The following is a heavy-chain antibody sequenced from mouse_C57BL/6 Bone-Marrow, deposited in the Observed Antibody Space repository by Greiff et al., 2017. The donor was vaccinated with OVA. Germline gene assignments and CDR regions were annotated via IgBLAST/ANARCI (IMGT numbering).Heavy chain of an antibody. CDR1: GYTFTDYN. CDR2: INPNNGGT. V-gene: IGHV1-18*01. CDR3: ARARSGFAY. Sequence: VQLQQSGPELVKPGASVKIPCKASGYTFTDYNMDWVKQSHGKSLEWIGDINPNNGGTIYNQKFKGKATLTVDKSSSTAYMELRSLTSEDTAVYYCARARSGFAYWGQGTLVTVSA. J-gene: IGHJ3*01.